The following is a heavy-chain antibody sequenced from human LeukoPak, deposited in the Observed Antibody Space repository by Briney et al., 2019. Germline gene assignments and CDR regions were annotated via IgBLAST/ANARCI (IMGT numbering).Heavy chain of an antibody. CDR3: ARDDNGYSSSWYLVKSAPYYYYGMDV. J-gene: IGHJ6*02. CDR2: ISYDGSNK. V-gene: IGHV3-30-3*01. CDR1: GFTFSSYA. Sequence: PGGSLRLSCAASGFTFSSYAMHWVRQAPGKGLEWVAAISYDGSNKYYADSVKGRFTISRDNSKNTLYLQMNSLRAEDTAVYYCARDDNGYSSSWYLVKSAPYYYYGMDVWGQGTTVTVSS. D-gene: IGHD6-13*01.